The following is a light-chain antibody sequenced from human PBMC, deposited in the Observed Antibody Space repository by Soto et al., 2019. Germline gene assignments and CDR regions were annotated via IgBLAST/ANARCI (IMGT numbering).Light chain of an antibody. CDR2: DAS. J-gene: IGKJ5*01. CDR3: QQRSNWPIT. Sequence: EIVLTQSPATLSLSPGERATLSCRASQSVSSYLAWYQQKPGQAPRLLIYDASNWATGIPARFSGSGSGTDFTLTIRSLEPEDFAVYYCQQRSNWPITFGQGTRLEIK. CDR1: QSVSSY. V-gene: IGKV3-11*01.